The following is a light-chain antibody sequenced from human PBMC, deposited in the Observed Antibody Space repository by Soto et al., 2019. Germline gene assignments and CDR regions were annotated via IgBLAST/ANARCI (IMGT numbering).Light chain of an antibody. Sequence: DIPMTQSPSSLSASVGDRVIITCRASQTIGTNLNWYQQKAGKVPRLLIYAASRVQSWVPSRFTGRGAGTDFTLTINSLPPEDFATYHWQQAYSSRTFGQGTKVDFK. J-gene: IGKJ1*01. CDR1: QTIGTN. CDR3: QQAYSSRT. CDR2: AAS. V-gene: IGKV1-39*01.